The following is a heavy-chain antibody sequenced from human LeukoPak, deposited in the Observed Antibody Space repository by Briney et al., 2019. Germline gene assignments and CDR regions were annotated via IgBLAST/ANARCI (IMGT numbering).Heavy chain of an antibody. CDR3: ARDPGGSYPYFDY. Sequence: GGSLRLSCAASGFNFSSYWMSWVRQAPGKGLEWVANIKQDGSEKYYVDSVKGRFTISRDNAKNSLYLQMNSLRAEDTAVYYCARDPGGSYPYFDYWGQGTLVTVSS. CDR2: IKQDGSEK. CDR1: GFNFSSYW. J-gene: IGHJ4*02. V-gene: IGHV3-7*01. D-gene: IGHD1-26*01.